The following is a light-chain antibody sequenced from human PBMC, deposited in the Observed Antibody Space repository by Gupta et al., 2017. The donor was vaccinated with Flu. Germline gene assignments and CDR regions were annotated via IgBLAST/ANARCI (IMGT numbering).Light chain of an antibody. CDR3: QQRSNWLWT. CDR1: QSVSTS. CDR2: DAS. Sequence: PATLSLSPEERATLSCRASQSVSTSLGWYQQKPGQAPRLLIYDASNRATGIPARFSGSGSGTDFTLTISILDAEDFAAYYCQQRSNWLWTFGQGTKVEIK. V-gene: IGKV3-11*01. J-gene: IGKJ1*01.